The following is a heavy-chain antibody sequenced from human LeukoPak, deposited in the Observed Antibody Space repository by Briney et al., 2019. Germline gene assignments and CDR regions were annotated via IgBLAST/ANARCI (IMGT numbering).Heavy chain of an antibody. V-gene: IGHV4-61*01. CDR1: GGSVGRNSHY. J-gene: IGHJ4*02. CDR2: IYYTGST. CDR3: ARGYISSWYYSGL. D-gene: IGHD6-13*01. Sequence: SETLSLTCTVSGGSVGRNSHYWSWIRQPPGKGLEWVATIYYTGSTNYNPSLKSRVTISMDTSDNQVSLELRSGTAADTAVYYCARGYISSWYYSGLWGQGTVVTVSS.